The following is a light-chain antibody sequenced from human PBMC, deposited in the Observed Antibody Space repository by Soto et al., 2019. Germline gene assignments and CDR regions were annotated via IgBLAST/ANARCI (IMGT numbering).Light chain of an antibody. J-gene: IGLJ2*01. CDR1: SSNIGAGYD. V-gene: IGLV1-40*01. CDR3: QSYDSSLSGPV. CDR2: ANI. Sequence: QAVVTQPPSVSGAPGQRVTISCTGSSSNIGAGYDVHWYQQLPGTAPKLLIYANINRPSGVPDRFSGSKSGTSASLAITGLQAEDEADYYCQSYDSSLSGPVFGGGTKLTVL.